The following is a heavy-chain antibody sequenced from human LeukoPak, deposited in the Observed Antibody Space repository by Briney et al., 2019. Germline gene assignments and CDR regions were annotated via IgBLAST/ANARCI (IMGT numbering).Heavy chain of an antibody. D-gene: IGHD2/OR15-2a*01. CDR1: GLTFSNYS. CDR3: ARDQYEGICPDY. J-gene: IGHJ4*02. V-gene: IGHV3-21*01. CDR2: ICSSSNYI. Sequence: GGSLRLSCAASGLTFSNYSMSCAPPAPGKGLEWVSSICSSSNYIYYADAVNGRFTISRDNAKNSQYLQMSSLRADDTAVYYCARDQYEGICPDYWGQGALVTVSS.